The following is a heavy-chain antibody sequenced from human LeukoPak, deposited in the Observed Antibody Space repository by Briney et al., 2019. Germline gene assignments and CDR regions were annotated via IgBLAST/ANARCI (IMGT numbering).Heavy chain of an antibody. D-gene: IGHD6-13*01. Sequence: GGSLRLSCAASGLSFSSYGMHWVRQGPGKGLEWVAAISPDGDNEYYADSVKGRIPISRDNSKNTLYLQMNSLTTDDTAVYYCAKDGPYTSSFDYWGQGTLVTVSS. V-gene: IGHV3-30*18. CDR1: GLSFSSYG. CDR2: ISPDGDNE. CDR3: AKDGPYTSSFDY. J-gene: IGHJ4*02.